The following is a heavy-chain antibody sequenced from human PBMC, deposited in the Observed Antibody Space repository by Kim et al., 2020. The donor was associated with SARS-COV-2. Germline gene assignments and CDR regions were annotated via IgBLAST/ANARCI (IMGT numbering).Heavy chain of an antibody. J-gene: IGHJ3*02. CDR2: INAGNGNT. CDR1: GYTFTSYA. Sequence: ASVKVSCKASGYTFTSYAMHWVRQAPGQRLEWMGWINAGNGNTKYSQKFQGRVTITRDTSASTAYMELSSLRSEDTAVYYCARALLGLLRRAFDIWGQGTMVTVSS. CDR3: ARALLGLLRRAFDI. D-gene: IGHD1-26*01. V-gene: IGHV1-3*01.